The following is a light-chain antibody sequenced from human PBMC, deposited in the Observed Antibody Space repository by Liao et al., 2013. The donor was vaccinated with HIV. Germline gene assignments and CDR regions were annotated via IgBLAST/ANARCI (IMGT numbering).Light chain of an antibody. CDR1: NIGGKS. CDR3: QAWDSSTVV. J-gene: IGLJ2*01. Sequence: SYVLTQSPSVSVAPGATATITCAGNNIGGKSVHWYHQKPGQAPVVVIYQDSKRPSGIPERFSGSNSGNTATLTISGTQAMDEADYYCQAWDSSTVVFGGGTKLTVL. CDR2: QDS. V-gene: IGLV3-1*01.